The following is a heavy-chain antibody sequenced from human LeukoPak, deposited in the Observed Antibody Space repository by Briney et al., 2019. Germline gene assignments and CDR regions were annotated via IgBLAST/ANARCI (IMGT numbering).Heavy chain of an antibody. CDR3: ASPTTVVPYYYYYGMDV. D-gene: IGHD4-11*01. J-gene: IGHJ6*02. V-gene: IGHV1-8*01. CDR2: MNTNSGNT. CDR1: GYTFTSYD. Sequence: GASVKVSFKASGYTFTSYDINWVRQATGQGLEWMGWMNTNSGNTGYAQKFQGRVTMTRNTSISTAYMELSSLRSEDTAVYYCASPTTVVPYYYYYGMDVWGQGTMVTVSS.